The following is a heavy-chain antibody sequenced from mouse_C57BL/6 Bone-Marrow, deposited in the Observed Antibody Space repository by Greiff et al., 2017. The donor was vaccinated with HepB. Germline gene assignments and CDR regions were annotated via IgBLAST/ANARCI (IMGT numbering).Heavy chain of an antibody. Sequence: EVMLVESGGGLVQPGGSLKLSCAASGFTFSDYYMYWVRQTPEKRLEWVAYISNGGGSTYYPDTVKGRFTISRDTAKNTLYLQMSRLTSEDTAMYYCARHGGYYGSSWFAYWGQGTLVTVSA. D-gene: IGHD1-1*01. J-gene: IGHJ3*01. V-gene: IGHV5-12*01. CDR3: ARHGGYYGSSWFAY. CDR2: ISNGGGST. CDR1: GFTFSDYY.